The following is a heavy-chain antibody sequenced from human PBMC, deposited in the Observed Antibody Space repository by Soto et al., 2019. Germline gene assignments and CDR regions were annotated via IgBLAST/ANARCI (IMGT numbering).Heavy chain of an antibody. CDR3: VRPLSSGRNYGKDV. D-gene: IGHD3-10*01. Sequence: VHLVESGGGLIQPGGSLRLSCAASGLTVGDNYMSWVRQAPGMGLEWVSAIYYNGTTYYADSVKGRCTISRDTSKNTLSLQMDSLRVEDTAVYYCVRPLSSGRNYGKDVWGQGTTVTVSS. CDR1: GLTVGDNY. CDR2: IYYNGTT. V-gene: IGHV3-53*01. J-gene: IGHJ6*02.